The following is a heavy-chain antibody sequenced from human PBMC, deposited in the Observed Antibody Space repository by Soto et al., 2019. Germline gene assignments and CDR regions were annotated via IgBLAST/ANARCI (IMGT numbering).Heavy chain of an antibody. J-gene: IGHJ3*02. Sequence: SGGSLRLSCAASGFTFSSYSMNWARQAPGKGLEWVSSISSSSSYIYYADSVKGRFTISRDNAKNSLYLQMNSLRAEDTAVYYCARNVDTAMVTDAFDIWGQGTMVTVSS. D-gene: IGHD5-18*01. CDR2: ISSSSSYI. CDR3: ARNVDTAMVTDAFDI. V-gene: IGHV3-21*01. CDR1: GFTFSSYS.